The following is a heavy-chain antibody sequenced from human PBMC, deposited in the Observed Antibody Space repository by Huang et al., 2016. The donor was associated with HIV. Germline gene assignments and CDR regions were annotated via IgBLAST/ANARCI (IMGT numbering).Heavy chain of an antibody. CDR2: INHREST. J-gene: IGHJ6*03. V-gene: IGHV4-34*01. CDR3: ARGQGGYYYYYMDV. Sequence: QVQLQQWGAGLLRPSETLSLTCAVYGGSFSGYYGTWIRQPPGKGLGWIGEINHRESTNYNPALKSRVTMSVDTSRNQFSLTLTSVTAADTAVYYCARGQGGYYYYYMDVWGKGTTVTVSS. CDR1: GGSFSGYY.